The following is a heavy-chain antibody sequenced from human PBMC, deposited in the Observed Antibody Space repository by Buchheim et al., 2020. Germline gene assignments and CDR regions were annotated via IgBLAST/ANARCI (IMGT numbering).Heavy chain of an antibody. V-gene: IGHV3-72*01. J-gene: IGHJ6*02. Sequence: EVQLVESGGGLVQPGGSLRLSCAASGFAFSDHYMDWVRQAPGKGLEWVGRTRDKPNGYTTEYAASVKGRFTISRDDSRNSLYLQTNSLKTEDTAVYYCARGGRRSILDYYYYGFDVWGQGT. CDR1: GFAFSDHY. D-gene: IGHD3-9*01. CDR2: TRDKPNGYTT. CDR3: ARGGRRSILDYYYYGFDV.